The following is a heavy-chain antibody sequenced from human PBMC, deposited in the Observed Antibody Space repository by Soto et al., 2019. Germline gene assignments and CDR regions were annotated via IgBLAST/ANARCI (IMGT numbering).Heavy chain of an antibody. Sequence: PGGSLRLSCAASGFTFTNYAMTWARQAPGKGLEWVSSLLRSGSTTYYADSVKGRFTISSDISANSLYLQMDSLRAEDTAVYYCAKDAVSGDGIWLLDSWGQGTGGTVSS. D-gene: IGHD4-17*01. CDR2: LLRSGSTT. CDR1: GFTFTNYA. J-gene: IGHJ4*02. CDR3: AKDAVSGDGIWLLDS. V-gene: IGHV3-23*01.